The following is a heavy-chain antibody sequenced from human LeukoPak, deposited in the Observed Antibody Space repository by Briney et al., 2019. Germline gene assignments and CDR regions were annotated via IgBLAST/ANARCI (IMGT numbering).Heavy chain of an antibody. CDR3: AKDRRVISAAGTDWFDP. J-gene: IGHJ5*02. V-gene: IGHV3-23*01. Sequence: PGGSLRLSCAASGFTFSIYAMSWVRQAPGKGLEWVSAISGSGGSTYHAASVKGRFTISRDNSKNTLYLQMSSLRAEDTAVYCCAKDRRVISAAGTDWFDPWGQETLVTVSS. D-gene: IGHD6-13*01. CDR1: GFTFSIYA. CDR2: ISGSGGST.